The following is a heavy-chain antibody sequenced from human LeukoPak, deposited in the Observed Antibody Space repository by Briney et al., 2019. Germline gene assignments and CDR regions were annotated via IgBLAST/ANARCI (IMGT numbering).Heavy chain of an antibody. Sequence: PGGSLRVPCAACGFTFSNYWMGWIRQARGKERAWVAVICHDGMYKYFADSVKGRFTISRDDSKNTLYLEMNSLRAEDTAVYYCARDHLKPGAPDHYYGMDVWGQGTTVTVSS. CDR2: ICHDGMYK. J-gene: IGHJ6*02. V-gene: IGHV3-33*08. CDR1: GFTFSNYW. CDR3: ARDHLKPGAPDHYYGMDV. D-gene: IGHD4/OR15-4a*01.